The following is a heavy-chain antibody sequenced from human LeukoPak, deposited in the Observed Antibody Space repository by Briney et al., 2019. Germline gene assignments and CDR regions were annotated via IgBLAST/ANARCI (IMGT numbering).Heavy chain of an antibody. CDR3: AREPIGYCTNGVCYTFDY. V-gene: IGHV4-34*01. CDR1: GGSFSGYY. Sequence: SETLSLTCAVYGGSFSGYYWSWIRQPPGKGLEWIAEINHSGSTNYNPSLKSRVTISVDTSKNQFSLKLSSVTAADTAVYYCAREPIGYCTNGVCYTFDYWGQGTLVTVSS. D-gene: IGHD2-8*01. J-gene: IGHJ4*02. CDR2: INHSGST.